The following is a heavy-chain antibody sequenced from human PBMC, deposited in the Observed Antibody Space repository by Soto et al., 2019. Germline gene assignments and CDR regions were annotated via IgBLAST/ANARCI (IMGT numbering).Heavy chain of an antibody. D-gene: IGHD2-2*01. CDR3: ARMMPSSYWYYYGLDV. CDR2: SFPIFGIV. Sequence: QVQLVQSGAEVKRPGSSVKVSCKASGITFSTKSLSWVRQAPGQGLEWVGGSFPIFGIVKYAQKLHDRVTITADESTRTAYMELSSLRSEDTAVYYCARMMPSSYWYYYGLDVWGQGTTVTVSS. J-gene: IGHJ6*02. CDR1: GITFSTKS. V-gene: IGHV1-69*01.